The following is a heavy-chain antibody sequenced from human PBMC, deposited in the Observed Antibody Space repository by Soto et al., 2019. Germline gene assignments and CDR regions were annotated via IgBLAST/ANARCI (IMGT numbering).Heavy chain of an antibody. V-gene: IGHV3-49*03. J-gene: IGHJ5*02. D-gene: IGHD3-10*01. CDR3: ATIDMVEKFDP. Sequence: GGSLRLSCTASGFTFGDYAMSWFRQAPGKGLEWVGFIRSKAYGGTTEYAASVKGRFTISRDDSNNLLYLHMSSLKTEDTAVYYCATIDMVEKFDPRGPGILVIVSS. CDR2: IRSKAYGGTT. CDR1: GFTFGDYA.